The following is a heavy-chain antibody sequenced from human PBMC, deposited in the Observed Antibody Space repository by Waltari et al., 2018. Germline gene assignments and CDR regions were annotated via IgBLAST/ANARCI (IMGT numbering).Heavy chain of an antibody. V-gene: IGHV4-39*01. CDR2: IHYSVST. CDR1: GGSISTSSYY. J-gene: IGHJ4*02. Sequence: QLQLQESGPGLVKPSETLSLTCSVSGGSISTSSYYWGWIRQPPGKGLGWIGSIHYSVSTYYNPSLKGRVTISLDTSKNQFSLRLTSVTAADTAVYYCARHVGEATTFDYWGQGTLVTVSS. D-gene: IGHD1-26*01. CDR3: ARHVGEATTFDY.